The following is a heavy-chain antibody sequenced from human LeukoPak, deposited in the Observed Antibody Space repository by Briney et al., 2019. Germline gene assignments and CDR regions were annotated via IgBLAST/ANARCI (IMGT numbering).Heavy chain of an antibody. CDR2: IYTSGST. CDR3: ARQAGGWLGN. J-gene: IGHJ4*02. Sequence: KASDTLSLTCTVSGGSISSYYSSWIRQPPGNGLEWIGYIYTSGSTNYNPALKSRVIISVDTSKNQFSLKLRSETAADTAVYYCARQAGGWLGNWGQGTLVSVSS. D-gene: IGHD6-19*01. CDR1: GGSISSYY. V-gene: IGHV4-4*09.